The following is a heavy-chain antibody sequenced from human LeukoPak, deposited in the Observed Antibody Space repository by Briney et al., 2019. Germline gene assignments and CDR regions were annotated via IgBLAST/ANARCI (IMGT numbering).Heavy chain of an antibody. CDR1: GGTFSSYA. CDR3: ARDRYYYDSSGYYHTGAFDI. V-gene: IGHV1-69*13. Sequence: SVKVSCKASGGTFSSYAISWVRQAPGQGLEWMGGIIPIFGTANYAQKFQGRVTITADESTSTVYMELSSLRSEDTAVYYCARDRYYYDSSGYYHTGAFDIWGQGTMVTVSS. J-gene: IGHJ3*02. CDR2: IIPIFGTA. D-gene: IGHD3-22*01.